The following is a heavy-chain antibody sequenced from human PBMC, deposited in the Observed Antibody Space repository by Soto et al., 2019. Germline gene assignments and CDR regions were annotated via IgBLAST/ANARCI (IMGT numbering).Heavy chain of an antibody. CDR1: GYSFTSYW. J-gene: IGHJ6*02. Sequence: GESLKISCKGSGYSFTSYWISWVRQMPGKGLEWMGRIDPSDSYTNYSPSFQGHVTISADKSISTAYLQWSSLKASDTAMYYCARRFYYDSSGAPGWGGVDVWGQGTTVTVSS. CDR2: IDPSDSYT. D-gene: IGHD3-22*01. V-gene: IGHV5-10-1*01. CDR3: ARRFYYDSSGAPGWGGVDV.